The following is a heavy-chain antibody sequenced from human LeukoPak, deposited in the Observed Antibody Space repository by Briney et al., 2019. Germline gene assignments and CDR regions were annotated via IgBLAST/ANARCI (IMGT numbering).Heavy chain of an antibody. CDR1: GGSIITTNW. J-gene: IGHJ4*02. D-gene: IGHD1-26*01. CDR2: VHLSGAT. V-gene: IGHV4-4*02. CDR3: TRESGAFSPFGF. Sequence: SSETLSLTCGVSGGSIITTNWWSWVRQPPGKGLEWIGEVHLSGATNYNPSLESRVSMSIDKSKNQLSLKLSSVTAADTATYYCTRESGAFSPFGFWGQGTLVTVSS.